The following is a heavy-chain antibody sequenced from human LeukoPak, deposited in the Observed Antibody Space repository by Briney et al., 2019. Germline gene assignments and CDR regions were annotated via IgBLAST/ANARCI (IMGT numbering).Heavy chain of an antibody. CDR2: IYYRGST. J-gene: IGHJ3*02. CDR3: AGSSAFDAFDI. Sequence: SETLSLTCTVSGGSISSYSWNGIRQPPGKGLEWIGYIYYRGSTNNNPSLKSRVTISVDTSKNQFSLKLSSVTAADTAVYYCAGSSAFDAFDIWGQGTMVTVSS. D-gene: IGHD3-22*01. V-gene: IGHV4-59*08. CDR1: GGSISSYS.